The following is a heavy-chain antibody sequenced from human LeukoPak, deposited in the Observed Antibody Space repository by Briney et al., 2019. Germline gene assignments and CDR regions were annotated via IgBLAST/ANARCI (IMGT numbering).Heavy chain of an antibody. Sequence: GASVKVSCKASGYTFTSYYMHWVRQAPGQGLEWMGIINPSGGNTSYAQKFQGRVTMTRDMSTSTVYMELSSLRSEDTAVYYCARAPLRRQLDLYFDYWGQGTLVTVSS. V-gene: IGHV1-46*01. J-gene: IGHJ4*02. CDR2: INPSGGNT. D-gene: IGHD6-6*01. CDR1: GYTFTSYY. CDR3: ARAPLRRQLDLYFDY.